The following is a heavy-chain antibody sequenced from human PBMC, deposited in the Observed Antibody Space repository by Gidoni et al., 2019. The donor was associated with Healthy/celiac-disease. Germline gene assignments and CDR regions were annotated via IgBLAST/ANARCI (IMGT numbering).Heavy chain of an antibody. CDR3: AKDMYSSSSPPYYYGMDV. CDR2: ISWNSGSI. V-gene: IGHV3-9*01. J-gene: IGHJ6*02. CDR1: GFTFDDYA. D-gene: IGHD6-6*01. Sequence: EVQLVESGGGLVQLGRSLRLPCAASGFTFDDYAMHWVRQAPGKGLEWVSGISWNSGSIGYADSVKGRFTISRDNAKNSLYLQMNSLRAEDTALYYCAKDMYSSSSPPYYYGMDVWGQGTTVTVSS.